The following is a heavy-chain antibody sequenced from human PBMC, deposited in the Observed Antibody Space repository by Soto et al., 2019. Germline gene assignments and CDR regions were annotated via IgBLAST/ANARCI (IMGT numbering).Heavy chain of an antibody. Sequence: EVQLLESGGGLVQPGGSLRLSCAASGFSFASYAMTWVRQAPGKGLEWVSTLSENGVRTYYADSVQGRFAISRDTSNNTVFLRMNSLRADDTAIYCWAKRGGPMVPGRGNYCDHWGQGSLVTVSS. CDR3: AKRGGPMVPGRGNYCDH. D-gene: IGHD3-10*01. CDR1: GFSFASYA. CDR2: LSENGVRT. V-gene: IGHV3-23*01. J-gene: IGHJ4*02.